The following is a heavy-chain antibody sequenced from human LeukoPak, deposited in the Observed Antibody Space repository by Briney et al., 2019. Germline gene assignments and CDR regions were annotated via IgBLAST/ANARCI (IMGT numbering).Heavy chain of an antibody. Sequence: GGSLRLSCAASGFTFSTYSMNWVRQAPGKGLEWVSHISSSSSTIYYADSVKGRFTISRDNAKNSLYLQMNSLRAEDTAVYYCARSLGATDAFDIWGQGTMVTVSS. CDR2: ISSSSSTI. V-gene: IGHV3-48*01. CDR3: ARSLGATDAFDI. D-gene: IGHD3-10*01. CDR1: GFTFSTYS. J-gene: IGHJ3*02.